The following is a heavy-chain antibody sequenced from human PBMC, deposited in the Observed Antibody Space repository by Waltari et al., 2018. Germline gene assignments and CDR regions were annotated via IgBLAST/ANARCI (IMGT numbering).Heavy chain of an antibody. Sequence: EVQLVDSGGGLVQPGGSLRVSCAASGFTFSTTWMSWVRQAPGKGLGGVASIKEDGRVQYYVDSVKGRFTISRDNAKNSLYLQMNSLRPEDTAVYFCARAHDWGQGTGVTVSS. CDR1: GFTFSTTW. J-gene: IGHJ4*02. CDR3: ARAHD. CDR2: IKEDGRVQ. V-gene: IGHV3-7*04.